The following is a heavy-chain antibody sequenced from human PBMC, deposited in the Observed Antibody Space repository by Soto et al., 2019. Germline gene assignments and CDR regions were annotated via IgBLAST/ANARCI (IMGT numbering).Heavy chain of an antibody. CDR2: ISGSGATT. D-gene: IGHD6-6*01. Sequence: EVQLLESGGGLVQPGGSLRLSCVASGFTFSNYAMSWVRRAPGKGLEWVSGISGSGATTYYADSVKGRFTISRDNSKNPLSLQMNRLRAEDTAVYYCAKDQGIASRPRWFDPWGQGTLVTVSS. CDR1: GFTFSNYA. J-gene: IGHJ5*02. V-gene: IGHV3-23*01. CDR3: AKDQGIASRPRWFDP.